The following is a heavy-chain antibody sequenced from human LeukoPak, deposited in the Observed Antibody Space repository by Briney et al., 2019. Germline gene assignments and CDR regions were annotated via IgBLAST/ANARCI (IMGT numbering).Heavy chain of an antibody. CDR3: AKWAGYSSTWYGLFDC. V-gene: IGHV3-66*01. Sequence: SGGSLRPSCAASGFTVSSNYMSWVRQAPGKGLEWVSVIYSGGSTYYADSVKGRFTISRDNSKNTLYLQMNSLRAEDTAVYYCAKWAGYSSTWYGLFDCWGQGTLVTVSS. CDR2: IYSGGST. J-gene: IGHJ4*02. CDR1: GFTVSSNY. D-gene: IGHD6-13*01.